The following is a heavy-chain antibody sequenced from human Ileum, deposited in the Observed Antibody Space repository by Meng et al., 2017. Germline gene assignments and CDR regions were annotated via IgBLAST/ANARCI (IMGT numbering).Heavy chain of an antibody. V-gene: IGHV3-23*01. J-gene: IGHJ4*02. CDR3: AKEDVWSGYLDS. Sequence: GESLKISCVASGVNFNAFGMSWVRQAPGKGLEWVSAVSGGGGTTYYAASVKGRFTISRDNSKNTLYLEMNRLRAEDTAVYYCAKEDVWSGYLDSWGQGTLVTVSS. CDR1: GVNFNAFG. D-gene: IGHD3-3*01. CDR2: VSGGGGTT.